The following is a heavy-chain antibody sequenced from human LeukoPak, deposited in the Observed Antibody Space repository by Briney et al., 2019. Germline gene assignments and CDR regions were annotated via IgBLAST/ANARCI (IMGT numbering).Heavy chain of an antibody. CDR2: IKSKTDGGTT. CDR3: TTGPFTMIVVAIDY. Sequence: GGSLRLSCAASGFTFSNAWMSWVRQAPGKGLEWVGRIKSKTDGGTTDYAAPVKGRFTISRDDSKNTLYLQMNSLKTEDTAVYYCTTGPFTMIVVAIDYWGQGTLVTVSS. D-gene: IGHD3-22*01. V-gene: IGHV3-15*01. J-gene: IGHJ4*02. CDR1: GFTFSNAW.